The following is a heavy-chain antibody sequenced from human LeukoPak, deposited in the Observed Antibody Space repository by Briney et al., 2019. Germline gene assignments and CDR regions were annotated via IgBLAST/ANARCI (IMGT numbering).Heavy chain of an antibody. Sequence: PGGSLTLSCAASGFTFSSNTMNWLRQAPGKGLKWVSYISSSRGTIYYADSVKGRFTISRDNAKNSLYLQMNSLRAEDTAVYYCARDLDYAFDYWGQGTLVTVSS. CDR3: ARDLDYAFDY. D-gene: IGHD4-17*01. J-gene: IGHJ4*02. V-gene: IGHV3-48*01. CDR1: GFTFSSNT. CDR2: ISSSRGTI.